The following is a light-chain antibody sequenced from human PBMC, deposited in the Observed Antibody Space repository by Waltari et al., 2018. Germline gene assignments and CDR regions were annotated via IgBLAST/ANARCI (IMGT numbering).Light chain of an antibody. CDR1: QSISNT. V-gene: IGKV3-15*01. CDR2: ATS. J-gene: IGKJ3*01. Sequence: EIVMTQSPATLSVSPVERATLSCRASQSISNTLAWYQQKPGQAPRLLVYATSARATGVPARFSGSGSGTEFTLTINSLQSEDFAVYYCQQYSDWPPGTFGPGTKVDIK. CDR3: QQYSDWPPGT.